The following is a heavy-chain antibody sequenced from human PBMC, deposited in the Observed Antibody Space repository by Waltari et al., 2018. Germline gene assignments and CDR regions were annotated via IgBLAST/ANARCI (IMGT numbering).Heavy chain of an antibody. D-gene: IGHD3-3*02. J-gene: IGHJ6*02. CDR3: AKDGTTLSNYYGLDV. CDR1: GFTFDDYA. CDR2: ISRNSDKV. Sequence: EVQLVESGGGLVQPGRSLRLSCAASGFTFDDYAMHWVRQAPGKGLGVVSGISRNSDKVGYEDSVKGRFTISRDNAKNSLYLQMNSLRFEDTALYFCAKDGTTLSNYYGLDVWGQGTTVTVSS. V-gene: IGHV3-9*01.